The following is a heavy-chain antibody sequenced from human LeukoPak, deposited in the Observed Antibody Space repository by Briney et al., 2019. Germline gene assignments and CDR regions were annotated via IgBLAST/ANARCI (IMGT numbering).Heavy chain of an antibody. J-gene: IGHJ3*01. Sequence: PGGSLRLSCAASGFTVSRSYMSWVRLAPGKGLEWVASISGSSNYIYYADSVKGRFTISRGNAKNSLYLQMNSLRVEDTAIYYCARDESGDNDAFDVWGQGTMVTVSS. CDR2: ISGSSNYI. D-gene: IGHD2-21*01. V-gene: IGHV3-21*01. CDR3: ARDESGDNDAFDV. CDR1: GFTVSRSY.